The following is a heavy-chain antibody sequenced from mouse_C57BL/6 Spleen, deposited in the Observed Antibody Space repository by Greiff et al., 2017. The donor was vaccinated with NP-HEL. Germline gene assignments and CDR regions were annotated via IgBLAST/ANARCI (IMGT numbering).Heavy chain of an antibody. Sequence: EVQLQQSGPELVKPGDSVKISCKASGYSFTGYFMNWVMQSHGKSLEWIGRINPYNGDTFYNQKFKGKATLTVDKSSSTAHMELRSLTSEDSAVDYCARAPYDYEGHFDVWGTGTTVTVSS. CDR1: GYSFTGYF. D-gene: IGHD2-4*01. V-gene: IGHV1-20*01. CDR3: ARAPYDYEGHFDV. CDR2: INPYNGDT. J-gene: IGHJ1*03.